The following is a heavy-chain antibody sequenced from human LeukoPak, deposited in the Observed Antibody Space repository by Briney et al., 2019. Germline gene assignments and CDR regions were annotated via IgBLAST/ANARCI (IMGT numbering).Heavy chain of an antibody. CDR3: ARGAMVRGVITRFDP. V-gene: IGHV4-59*01. Sequence: PSETLSLTCTVSGGSISSYYWSWIRQPPGKGLEWIGYIYYSGSTNYNPSLKSRVTISVDTSKNQFSLKPSSVTAADTAVYYCARGAMVRGVITRFDPWGQGTLVTVSS. CDR1: GGSISSYY. J-gene: IGHJ5*02. CDR2: IYYSGST. D-gene: IGHD3-10*01.